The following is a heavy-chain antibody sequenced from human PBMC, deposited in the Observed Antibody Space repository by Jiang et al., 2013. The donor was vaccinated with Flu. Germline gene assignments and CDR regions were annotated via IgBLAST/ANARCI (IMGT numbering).Heavy chain of an antibody. CDR3: ARQWDDTGNYYARAHFDS. Sequence: GLVKPSETLSLTCAVSGDSISSSSCYWGWIRQPPGKGLEWIASIYSGSTYYNPSLKSRVTMSVDTSKNQFSLNLRSVTAADTAVYYCARQWDDTGNYYARAHFDSWGQEPWSPSPQ. CDR1: GDSISSSSCY. J-gene: IGHJ4*01. CDR2: IYSGST. V-gene: IGHV4-39*01. D-gene: IGHD1-26*01.